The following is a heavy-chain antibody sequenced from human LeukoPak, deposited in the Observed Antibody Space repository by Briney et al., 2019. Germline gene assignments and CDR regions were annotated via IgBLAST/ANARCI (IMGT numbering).Heavy chain of an antibody. V-gene: IGHV4-38-2*01. Sequence: PSETLSLTCAVSGYSIGSGYYWGWIRQPPGKGLEWIGSIYHSGSTYYNPSLKSRVTISVDTSKNQFSLKLSSVTAADTAVYYCARVVPAAIKAEYFQHWGQGTLVTVSS. D-gene: IGHD2-2*02. CDR3: ARVVPAAIKAEYFQH. CDR1: GYSIGSGYY. J-gene: IGHJ1*01. CDR2: IYHSGST.